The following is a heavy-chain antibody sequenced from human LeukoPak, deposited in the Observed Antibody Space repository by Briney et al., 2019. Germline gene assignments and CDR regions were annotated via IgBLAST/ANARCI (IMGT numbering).Heavy chain of an antibody. J-gene: IGHJ4*02. CDR1: GFTFSSYS. CDR3: ARDRGYSYGSHFDY. CDR2: ISSSSSYI. D-gene: IGHD5-18*01. Sequence: GGSLRLSCAASGFTFSSYSMNWIRQAPGKGLEWVSSISSSSSYIYYADSVKGRFTISRDNAKNSLYLQMNSLRAEDTAVYYCARDRGYSYGSHFDYWGQGTLVTVSS. V-gene: IGHV3-21*01.